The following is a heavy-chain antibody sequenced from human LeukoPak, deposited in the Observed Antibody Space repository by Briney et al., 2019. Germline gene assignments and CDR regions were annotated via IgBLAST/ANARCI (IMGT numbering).Heavy chain of an antibody. CDR1: GYTFTSYA. CDR3: ASIYCSGGSCAHNWFDP. CDR2: INAGNGKT. J-gene: IGHJ5*02. D-gene: IGHD2-15*01. Sequence: ASVKVSCKASGYTFTSYAMHWVRQAPGQRLEWMGWINAGNGKTKYSQKFQGRVTITRDTSASTAYMELSSLRSEDTAVYYCASIYCSGGSCAHNWFDPWGQGTLVTVSS. V-gene: IGHV1-3*01.